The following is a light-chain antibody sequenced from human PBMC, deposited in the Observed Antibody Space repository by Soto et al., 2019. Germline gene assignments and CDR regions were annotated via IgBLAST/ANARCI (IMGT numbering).Light chain of an antibody. Sequence: SYELSQPPSVSASPGQTARITCSGDALPKQYAYWYQQKPGQAPVLVIDKDSERPSAIPERFSGSSSGTTVTLTISGVQAEDEADYYCQSTDNSGIHVVFGGGTKLTVL. CDR3: QSTDNSGIHVV. J-gene: IGLJ2*01. CDR2: KDS. V-gene: IGLV3-25*03. CDR1: ALPKQY.